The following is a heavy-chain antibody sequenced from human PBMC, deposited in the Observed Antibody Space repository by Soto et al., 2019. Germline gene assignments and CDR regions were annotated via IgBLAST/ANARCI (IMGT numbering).Heavy chain of an antibody. D-gene: IGHD2-2*01. CDR2: ISGSGGST. V-gene: IGHV3-23*01. J-gene: IGHJ3*02. CDR3: AKGTEDIVVVTAAIAAFDI. CDR1: GFTYSSYA. Sequence: EVQLLESGGGLVQPGGSLRLSCAASGFTYSSYAMSWVRQAPGKGLEWVSAISGSGGSTNYADSVKGRFTISRDNSKNTLYLQMNSLRAEDTAVYYCAKGTEDIVVVTAAIAAFDIWGQGTMVTVSS.